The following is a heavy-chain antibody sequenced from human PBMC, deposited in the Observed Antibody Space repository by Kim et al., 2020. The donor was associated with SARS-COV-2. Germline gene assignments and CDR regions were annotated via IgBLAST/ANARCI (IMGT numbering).Heavy chain of an antibody. CDR2: IKSKTDGGTT. J-gene: IGHJ3*02. Sequence: GGSLRLSCAASGFTFSNAWMSWVRQAPGKGLEWVGRIKSKTDGGTTDYAAPVKGRFTISRDDSKNTLYLQMNSLKTEDTAVYYCTTDALTSGYSYGYFFDAFDIWGQGTMVTVSS. CDR1: GFTFSNAW. V-gene: IGHV3-15*01. CDR3: TTDALTSGYSYGYFFDAFDI. D-gene: IGHD5-18*01.